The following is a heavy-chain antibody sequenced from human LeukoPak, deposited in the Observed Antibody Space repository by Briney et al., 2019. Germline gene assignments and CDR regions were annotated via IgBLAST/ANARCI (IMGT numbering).Heavy chain of an antibody. V-gene: IGHV4-59*01. D-gene: IGHD4-23*01. J-gene: IGHJ4*02. CDR1: GGSISSYY. CDR3: ARGLESKKSGGNRGAFDY. CDR2: IYYSGST. Sequence: SETLSLTCTVSGGSISSYYWSWIRQPPGKGLEWIGYIYYSGSTNYNPSLKSRVTISVDTSKNQFSLKLSSVTAADTAVYYCARGLESKKSGGNRGAFDYWGQGTVVTVSS.